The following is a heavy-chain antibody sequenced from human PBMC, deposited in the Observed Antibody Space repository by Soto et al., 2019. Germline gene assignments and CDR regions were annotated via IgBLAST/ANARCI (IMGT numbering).Heavy chain of an antibody. Sequence: ASLKVSCKAPGYTFTSYYMHWVRQAPGQGLERMGIINPSGGSTSYAQKFQGRVTMTRDTSTSTVYIELSSLRSEDTAVYYCARDRAFLYSRNWFDFWGQGILVTVSS. J-gene: IGHJ5*01. CDR1: GYTFTSYY. CDR2: INPSGGST. V-gene: IGHV1-46*01. CDR3: ARDRAFLYSRNWFDF. D-gene: IGHD6-13*01.